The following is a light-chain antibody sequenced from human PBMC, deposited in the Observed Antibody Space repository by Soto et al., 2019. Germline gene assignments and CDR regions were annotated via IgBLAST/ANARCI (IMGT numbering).Light chain of an antibody. V-gene: IGKV1-27*01. Sequence: DIQMTQSPTSLSASVGDRVTITCRASQGIRNFVAWYQQKPGKAPKLLIYAASTLQSGVPSRFSGSGSGTDFTLTINSLQPEHVATYSCQKYSSVPVFGPGTKVEI. CDR2: AAS. CDR1: QGIRNF. CDR3: QKYSSVPV. J-gene: IGKJ3*01.